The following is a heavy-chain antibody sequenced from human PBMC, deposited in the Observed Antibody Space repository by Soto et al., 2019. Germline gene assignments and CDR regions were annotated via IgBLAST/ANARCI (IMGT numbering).Heavy chain of an antibody. Sequence: QVVLLQSGAEVKEPGSSVRVSCQVSGSTFNNFAFSWVRQAPGHGPEWMGGIVVDSNTAEYSQRFQDRVTITAYTSTDTLYMELGSLTFEDTAVYYCARAINRWEVNYRFDFWGQGTLVTVSA. V-gene: IGHV1-69*06. CDR3: ARAINRWEVNYRFDF. J-gene: IGHJ4*02. D-gene: IGHD1-26*01. CDR1: GSTFNNFA. CDR2: IVVDSNTA.